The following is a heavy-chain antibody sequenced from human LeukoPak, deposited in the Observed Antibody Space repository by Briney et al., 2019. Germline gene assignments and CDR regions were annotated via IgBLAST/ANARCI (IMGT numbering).Heavy chain of an antibody. CDR2: ISGSGGST. V-gene: IGHV3-23*01. CDR1: GFTFSSYA. D-gene: IGHD3-22*01. Sequence: GGSLRLSCAASGFTFSSYAMSWVRQAPGKGLEWVSAISGSGGSTYYADSVKGRFTISRDNSKNTLYLQMNSLRAEDTAVYYCARSSYYYDSSGYSDYWGQGTLVTVSS. CDR3: ARSSYYYDSSGYSDY. J-gene: IGHJ4*02.